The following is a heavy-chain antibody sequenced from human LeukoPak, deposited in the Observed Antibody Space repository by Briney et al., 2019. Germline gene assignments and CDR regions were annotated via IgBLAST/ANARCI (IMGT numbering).Heavy chain of an antibody. CDR3: ARESDNGWRSLEY. CDR2: VYASGST. D-gene: IGHD6-19*01. V-gene: IGHV4-4*07. Sequence: SETLSLTCTVSGDSIRVYYWSWIRQPAGKGLEWIGRVYASGSTNYKPSLMSRVAMSVDTSKSQFSLTLRSVTAADTAVYYCARESDNGWRSLEYWGRESQSPSPQ. J-gene: IGHJ4*02. CDR1: GDSIRVYY.